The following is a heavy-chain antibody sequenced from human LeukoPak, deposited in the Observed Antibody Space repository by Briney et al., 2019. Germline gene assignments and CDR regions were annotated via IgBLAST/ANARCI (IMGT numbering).Heavy chain of an antibody. CDR1: GFTFTNHG. J-gene: IGHJ4*02. CDR3: AKDRMDPVNY. Sequence: PGGTLRLSCAASGFTFTNHGMSWVRQALGKGLEWVSAITGSGDRTYYADSVKGRFTISRDNSKNTLYLQMNSLRAEDTALYYCAKDRMDPVNYWGPGTLVTVSS. D-gene: IGHD2-2*03. V-gene: IGHV3-23*01. CDR2: ITGSGDRT.